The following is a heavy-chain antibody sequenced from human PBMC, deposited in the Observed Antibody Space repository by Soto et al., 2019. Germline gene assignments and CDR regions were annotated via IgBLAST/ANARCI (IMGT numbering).Heavy chain of an antibody. CDR2: IYHSGST. CDR3: VGSYDAFDI. D-gene: IGHD3-16*01. V-gene: IGHV4-30-2*01. CDR1: GGSISSGGYS. Sequence: LQLQESGSGLVKPSQTLSLTCAVSGGSISSGGYSWSWIRQPPGKGLEWIGYIYHSGSTYYNPSLKSRVTISVDRSKNQFSLKLSSVTAADTAVYYCVGSYDAFDIWGQGTMVTVSS. J-gene: IGHJ3*02.